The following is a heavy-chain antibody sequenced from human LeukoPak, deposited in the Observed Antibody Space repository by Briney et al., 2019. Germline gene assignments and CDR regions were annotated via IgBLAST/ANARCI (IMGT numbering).Heavy chain of an antibody. CDR2: INWNSRSI. J-gene: IGHJ4*02. D-gene: IGHD5-12*01. CDR1: GFTFDDYA. Sequence: GGSLRLSCAASGFTFDDYAMHWVRQAPGKGLEWVSGINWNSRSIGYADSVKGRFTISRDSAKNSLYPQMNSLRAEDTALYYCAKGRGDIVATIDYWGQGTLVTVSS. CDR3: AKGRGDIVATIDY. V-gene: IGHV3-9*01.